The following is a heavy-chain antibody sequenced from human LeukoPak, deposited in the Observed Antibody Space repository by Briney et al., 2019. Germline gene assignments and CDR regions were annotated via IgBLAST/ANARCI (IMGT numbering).Heavy chain of an antibody. Sequence: GSSVKVSCKASGGTFSSYAISWVRQAPGQGLEWTGGIIPIFGTANYAQKFQGRVTITADKSTSTAYMELSSLRSEDTAVYYCARERSAAGTIWRFDPWGQGTLVTVSS. CDR3: ARERSAAGTIWRFDP. D-gene: IGHD6-13*01. CDR1: GGTFSSYA. CDR2: IIPIFGTA. J-gene: IGHJ5*02. V-gene: IGHV1-69*06.